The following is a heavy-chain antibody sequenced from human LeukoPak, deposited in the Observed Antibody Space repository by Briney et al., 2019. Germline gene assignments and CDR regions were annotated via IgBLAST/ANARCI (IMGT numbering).Heavy chain of an antibody. V-gene: IGHV3-30*03. CDR1: EFTFSSYG. Sequence: GRSLRLSCAASEFTFSSYGMHWVRQAPGKGLEWVAVISYDGSNKYYADSVKGRFSISRDNSKNTLYLQMNSLRAEDTAVYYCARDRRLNFYDSNTGWFDPWGQGTLVTVSS. CDR3: ARDRRLNFYDSNTGWFDP. CDR2: ISYDGSNK. D-gene: IGHD3-22*01. J-gene: IGHJ5*02.